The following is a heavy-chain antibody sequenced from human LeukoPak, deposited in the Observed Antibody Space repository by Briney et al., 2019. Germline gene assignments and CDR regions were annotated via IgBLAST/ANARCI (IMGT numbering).Heavy chain of an antibody. Sequence: GGSLRLSCAASGFTFSSYSMNWVRQAPGKGLEWVSSISSSSYIYYADSVKGRFTISRDNAKNSLYLQMNSLRAEDTAVYYCARDKESGDFDYWGQGTLVTVSS. CDR3: ARDKESGDFDY. J-gene: IGHJ4*02. D-gene: IGHD1-26*01. V-gene: IGHV3-21*01. CDR1: GFTFSSYS. CDR2: ISSSSYI.